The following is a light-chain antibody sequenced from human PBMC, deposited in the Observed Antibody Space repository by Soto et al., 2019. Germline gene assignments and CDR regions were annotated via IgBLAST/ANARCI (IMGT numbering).Light chain of an antibody. CDR1: SSDVGSYNF. J-gene: IGLJ3*02. CDR3: CSYAGNSGV. CDR2: EVS. V-gene: IGLV2-23*02. Sequence: QSALTQPASVSGSPGQSIIISCTGTSSDVGSYNFVSWYQQHPGKAPKLMIYEVSKRPSGVSNRFSGSKSGNTASLTISGLQPDDEADYYCCSYAGNSGVFGGGTKVTVL.